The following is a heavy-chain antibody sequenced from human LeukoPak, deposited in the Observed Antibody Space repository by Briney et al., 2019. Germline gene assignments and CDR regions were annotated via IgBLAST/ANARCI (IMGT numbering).Heavy chain of an antibody. D-gene: IGHD5-12*01. CDR2: IDVRGDTI. V-gene: IGHV3-11*04. CDR1: GFIFSDYY. CDR3: AKESDSGYHSEGPKT. J-gene: IGHJ5*02. Sequence: GGSLRLSCAASGFIFSDYYMTWIRQAPGKGLEWVASIDVRGDTILYAGSVKGRFTISRDKSKNTLYLQMNSLRAEDTAVYSCAKESDSGYHSEGPKTWGLGTLVTVSS.